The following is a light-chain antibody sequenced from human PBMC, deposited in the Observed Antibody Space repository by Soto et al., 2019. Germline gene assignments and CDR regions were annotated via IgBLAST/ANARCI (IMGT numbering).Light chain of an antibody. CDR2: DAS. CDR1: QSVSSY. V-gene: IGKV3-11*01. J-gene: IGKJ5*01. CDR3: QQRSNWPPIT. Sequence: EIAMTQSPATLSLSPGDRATISCLASQSVSSYLAWYQQKPGQAPRLLIYDASNRATGIPARFSGSGSGTDFTLTISSLEPEDFAVYYCQQRSNWPPITFGQGTRLEIK.